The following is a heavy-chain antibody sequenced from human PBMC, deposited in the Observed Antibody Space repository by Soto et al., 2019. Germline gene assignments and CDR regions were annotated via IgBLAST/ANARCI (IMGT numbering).Heavy chain of an antibody. D-gene: IGHD2-15*01. V-gene: IGHV1-46*01. CDR2: VNPSGGST. J-gene: IGHJ1*01. Sequence: QVQLVQSGAEVKKPGASVKVSCKASGYIFTAYSMHWVRQAPGQGHEWMGVVNPSGGSTNYAQKFQGKFTMTKDTFTSTVYMDLSLWTSEDTAVYYWAREENCRDGIRACEYFPSWGQETLAPVSS. CDR3: AREENCRDGIRACEYFPS. CDR1: GYIFTAYS.